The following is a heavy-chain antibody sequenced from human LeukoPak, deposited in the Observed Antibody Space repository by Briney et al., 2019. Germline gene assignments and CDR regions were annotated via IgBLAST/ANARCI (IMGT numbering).Heavy chain of an antibody. D-gene: IGHD3-3*01. Sequence: GGSLRLSCAASGFTFSSYWMHWARQTPDKGLVWVARISDDGSNINYADSVKGRFTISRDNAKNTLYLQMNSLRAEDTAVYYCARDLPSSTYYDFWSGVGIDYWGQGTLVTVSS. J-gene: IGHJ4*02. CDR1: GFTFSSYW. CDR2: ISDDGSNI. V-gene: IGHV3-74*01. CDR3: ARDLPSSTYYDFWSGVGIDY.